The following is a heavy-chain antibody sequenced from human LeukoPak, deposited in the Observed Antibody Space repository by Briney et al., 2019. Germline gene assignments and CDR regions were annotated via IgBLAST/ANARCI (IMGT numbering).Heavy chain of an antibody. Sequence: PGGSLRLSCAASGFTSSSYAMSWVRQAPGKGLEWVSAISGSGGSTYYADSVKGRFTISRDNSKNTLYLQMNSLRAEDTAVYYCAKAPQMIVVVIRYFDYWGQGTLVTVSS. D-gene: IGHD3-22*01. V-gene: IGHV3-23*01. CDR1: GFTSSSYA. J-gene: IGHJ4*02. CDR2: ISGSGGST. CDR3: AKAPQMIVVVIRYFDY.